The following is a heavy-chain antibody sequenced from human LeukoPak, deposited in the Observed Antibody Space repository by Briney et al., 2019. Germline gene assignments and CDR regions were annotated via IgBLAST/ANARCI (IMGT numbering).Heavy chain of an antibody. CDR3: ARDLRSYYYGSGSYYYYYMDV. CDR1: GGSISSYY. D-gene: IGHD3-10*01. CDR2: IYYSGST. J-gene: IGHJ6*03. Sequence: PSETLSLXCTVSGGSISSYYWSWIRQPPGKGLEWIGYIYYSGSTNYNPSLKSRVTISVDTSKNQFSLKLSSVTAADTAVYYCARDLRSYYYGSGSYYYYYMDVWGKGTTVTVSS. V-gene: IGHV4-59*01.